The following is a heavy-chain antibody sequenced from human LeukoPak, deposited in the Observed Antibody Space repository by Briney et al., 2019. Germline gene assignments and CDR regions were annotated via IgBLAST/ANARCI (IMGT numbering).Heavy chain of an antibody. D-gene: IGHD6-19*01. V-gene: IGHV3-30-3*01. CDR3: ARAQGSGWENWYFDL. CDR1: GFTFSSYA. CDR2: ISIDGNSK. J-gene: IGHJ2*01. Sequence: QPGGSLRLSCAASGFTFSSYAMHWVRQAPGKGLEWVAIISIDGNSKFYADSVKGRFSISRDNSKNTLYLQMNSLRAEEMAIYYCARAQGSGWENWYFDLWGRGTLVTVSS.